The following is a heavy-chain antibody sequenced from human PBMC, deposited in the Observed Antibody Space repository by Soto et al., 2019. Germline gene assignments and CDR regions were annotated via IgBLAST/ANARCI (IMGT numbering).Heavy chain of an antibody. CDR1: GFTFSSYA. CDR3: AKDIPNSPYTIFFLFDY. V-gene: IGHV3-23*01. J-gene: IGHJ4*02. CDR2: ISGSGGST. D-gene: IGHD3-9*01. Sequence: PGGSLRLSCAASGFTFSSYAMSWVRQAPGKGLEWVSAISGSGGSTYYADSVKGRFTISRDNSKNTLYLQMNSLRAEDTAVYYCAKDIPNSPYTIFFLFDYWGQGTLVTVSS.